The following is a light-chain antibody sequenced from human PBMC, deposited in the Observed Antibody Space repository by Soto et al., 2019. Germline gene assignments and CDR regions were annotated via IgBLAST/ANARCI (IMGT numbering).Light chain of an antibody. CDR2: DTS. CDR3: QQYGYLGT. J-gene: IGKJ1*01. CDR1: QSVRNNY. Sequence: DIVLTQSPGTLSLSPGERATLSCRASQSVRNNYLAWYQQQPGQAPRFLIYDTSTRAIDIPDRFSGSGSGTDFTLTISRLEPEDFAVYYCQQYGYLGTFGQGTKVDIK. V-gene: IGKV3-20*01.